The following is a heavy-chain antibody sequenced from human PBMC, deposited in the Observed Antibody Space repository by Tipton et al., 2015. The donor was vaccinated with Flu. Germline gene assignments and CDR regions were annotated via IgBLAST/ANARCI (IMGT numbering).Heavy chain of an antibody. D-gene: IGHD4-17*01. CDR2: INPSGGST. Sequence: QMQLVQSGAEVKKPGASVKVSCKASGYTFTSYYMHWVRQAPGQGLEWMGIINPSGGSTSYAQKLQGRVTMTRDTSTSTVYMERSSLRSEDTAVYSGAVTTGTTLRSFQPWGQGPLVTVPP. CDR1: GYTFTSYY. J-gene: IGHJ1*01. CDR3: AVTTGTTLRSFQP. V-gene: IGHV1-46*01.